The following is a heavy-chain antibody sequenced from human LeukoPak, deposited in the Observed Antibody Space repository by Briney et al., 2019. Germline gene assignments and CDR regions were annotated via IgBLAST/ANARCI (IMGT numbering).Heavy chain of an antibody. CDR2: IYSGGST. V-gene: IGHV3-66*01. Sequence: GGSLRLSCAASGFTVSSNYMSWVRQAPGKGLEWVSVIYSGGSTYYADSVKGRFTISRDNSKNTLYLQMNSLRAEDTAVYYCARDRQRATPLDYWGQGTLVTVSS. J-gene: IGHJ4*02. CDR3: ARDRQRATPLDY. D-gene: IGHD5-24*01. CDR1: GFTVSSNY.